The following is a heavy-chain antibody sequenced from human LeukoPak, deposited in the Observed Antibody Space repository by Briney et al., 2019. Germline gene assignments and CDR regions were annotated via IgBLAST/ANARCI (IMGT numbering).Heavy chain of an antibody. CDR2: INPNSGDT. J-gene: IGHJ4*02. D-gene: IGHD3-22*01. V-gene: IGHV1-2*06. CDR1: GYTFTGYH. CDR3: ASERAPYDSSGYLDY. Sequence: ASVKVSCKASGYTFTGYHMHWVRQAPGQGLEWMGRINPNSGDTNYAQKFQGRVAMTRDTSISTAFMELTRLRSDDTAVYYCASERAPYDSSGYLDYWGQGTLVTVSS.